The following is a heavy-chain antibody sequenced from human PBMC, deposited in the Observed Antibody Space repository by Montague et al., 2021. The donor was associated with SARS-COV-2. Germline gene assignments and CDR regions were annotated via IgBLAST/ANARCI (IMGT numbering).Heavy chain of an antibody. Sequence: TLSLTCAVYGGSLSGYYWSWIRQPPGEGLEWIAEISHSGGTSYNPSLKSRVTISVDTSKNQFSLKLSSATAADTAVYYCARVPYRLLFVPRYYGMDVWGQGTTVTVSS. CDR2: ISHSGGT. V-gene: IGHV4-34*01. J-gene: IGHJ6*02. CDR1: GGSLSGYY. D-gene: IGHD2-2*01. CDR3: ARVPYRLLFVPRYYGMDV.